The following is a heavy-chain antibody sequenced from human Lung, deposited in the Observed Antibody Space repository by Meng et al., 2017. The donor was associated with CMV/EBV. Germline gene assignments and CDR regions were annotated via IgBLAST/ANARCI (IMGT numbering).Heavy chain of an antibody. V-gene: IGHV4-59*12. CDR1: GGFISTYH. Sequence: SXTXSLXXIVSGGFISTYHWSWIRQPPGKGLEWIGYVYYNGRTNYTTSLKSRLTISVDTSKNHFSLKLSAVTAAETAVYYCAREQVTGTSPYYFGLDVWGQGXTVTVSS. J-gene: IGHJ6*02. CDR3: AREQVTGTSPYYFGLDV. CDR2: VYYNGRT. D-gene: IGHD2-21*02.